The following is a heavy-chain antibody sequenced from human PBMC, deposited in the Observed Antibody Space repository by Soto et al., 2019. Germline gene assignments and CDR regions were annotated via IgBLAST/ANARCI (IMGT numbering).Heavy chain of an antibody. V-gene: IGHV3-72*01. CDR3: ARWHWGFDF. J-gene: IGHJ4*02. D-gene: IGHD7-27*01. CDR1: GFTFSDYY. Sequence: EVQLVESGGGLVQPGGSLRLYCAVSGFTFSDYYMDWVRQAPGKGLEWIARSRNKANSYTTVYAASLQGRFTISRDDSKNSLYLQMNSLKTEDTAVYYCARWHWGFDFWGQGTLVTVSS. CDR2: SRNKANSYTT.